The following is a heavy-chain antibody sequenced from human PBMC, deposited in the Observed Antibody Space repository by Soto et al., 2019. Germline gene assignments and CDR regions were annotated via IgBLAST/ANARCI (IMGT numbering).Heavy chain of an antibody. Sequence: PSETLSLTCTVSGGSISSYYWSWIRQPPGKGLEWIGYIHYSGSTNYNPSLKSRVTISVDTSKNQFSLKLSSVTAADTAVYYCAGVLLWFGELTPLAADYWGQGTLVT. J-gene: IGHJ4*02. D-gene: IGHD3-10*01. CDR1: GGSISSYY. CDR2: IHYSGST. V-gene: IGHV4-59*08. CDR3: AGVLLWFGELTPLAADY.